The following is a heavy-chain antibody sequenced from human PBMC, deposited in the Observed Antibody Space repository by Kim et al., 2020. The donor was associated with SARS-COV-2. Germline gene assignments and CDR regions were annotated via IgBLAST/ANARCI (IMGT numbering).Heavy chain of an antibody. D-gene: IGHD2-15*01. V-gene: IGHV3-66*01. CDR2: IYSGGST. Sequence: GGSLRLSCAASGFTVSSNYMSWVRQAPGKGLEWVSVIYSGGSTYYADSVKGRFTISRDNSKNTLYLQMNSLRAEDTAVYYCAREPVEGWFDPWGQGTLVTVSS. J-gene: IGHJ5*02. CDR3: AREPVEGWFDP. CDR1: GFTVSSNY.